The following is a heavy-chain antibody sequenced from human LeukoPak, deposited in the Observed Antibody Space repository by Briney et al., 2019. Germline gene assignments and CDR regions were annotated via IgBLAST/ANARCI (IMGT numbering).Heavy chain of an antibody. Sequence: PGGSLRLSCAASGFVYSAFWMSWVRQAPGKGLEWVANIKQDGGEKYYEDSVKGRFTISRDNAENSLYLQMNSLSAEDTAVYYCARRGWFGELFPANYWGQGTLVTVSS. CDR2: IKQDGGEK. J-gene: IGHJ4*02. CDR1: GFVYSAFW. D-gene: IGHD3-10*01. V-gene: IGHV3-7*01. CDR3: ARRGWFGELFPANY.